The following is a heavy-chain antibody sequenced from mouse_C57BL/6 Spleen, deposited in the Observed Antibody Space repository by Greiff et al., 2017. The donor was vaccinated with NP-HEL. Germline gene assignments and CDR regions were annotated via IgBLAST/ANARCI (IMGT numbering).Heavy chain of an antibody. CDR1: GYAFSSSW. J-gene: IGHJ3*01. D-gene: IGHD2-1*01. V-gene: IGHV1-82*01. CDR2: IYPGDGDT. CDR3: ASYGNYGY. Sequence: QVQLQQSGPELVKPGASVKISCKASGYAFSSSWMNWVKQRPGKGLEWIGRIYPGDGDTNYNGKFKGKATLTADKSSSTAYMQLSSLTSEDSAVYFCASYGNYGYWGQGTLVTVSA.